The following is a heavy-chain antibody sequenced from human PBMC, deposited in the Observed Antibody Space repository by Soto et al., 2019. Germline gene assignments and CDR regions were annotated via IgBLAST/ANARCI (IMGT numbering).Heavy chain of an antibody. Sequence: LSLTCSVSCDPLHIGVYYWTWIRQRPGEGLEWMGYIYYTGKTYYNPSLESRLTMSVDRSKNQFSLKLNSVTAADTAVYYCGRDLTSNANCIDPWGQGTLVTVSS. V-gene: IGHV4-31*03. CDR2: IYYTGKT. CDR1: CDPLHIGVYY. CDR3: GRDLTSNANCIDP. J-gene: IGHJ5*02. D-gene: IGHD2-2*01.